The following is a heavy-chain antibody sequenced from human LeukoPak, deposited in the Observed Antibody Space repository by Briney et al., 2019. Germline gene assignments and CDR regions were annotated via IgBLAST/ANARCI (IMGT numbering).Heavy chain of an antibody. Sequence: ASVKVSCKASGGTFSSYAISWVRQAPGQGLERMGRIIPILGIANYAQKFQGRVTITADKSTSTAYMELSSLRSEDTAVYYCARAYFLVFRAEEWFDPWGQGTLVTVSS. CDR2: IIPILGIA. CDR1: GGTFSSYA. J-gene: IGHJ5*02. CDR3: ARAYFLVFRAEEWFDP. D-gene: IGHD3-9*01. V-gene: IGHV1-69*04.